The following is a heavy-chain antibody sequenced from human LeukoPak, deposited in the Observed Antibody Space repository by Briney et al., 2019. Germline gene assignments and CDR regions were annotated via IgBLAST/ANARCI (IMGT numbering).Heavy chain of an antibody. CDR2: INPSGGST. D-gene: IGHD3-3*01. CDR1: GYTFTSYY. Sequence: GASVNVSCTASGYTFTSYYMHWVRQAPGQGLEWMGIINPSGGSTSYAQKFQGRVTMTEDTSTDTAYMELSSLRSEDTAVYYCATGPGLRFLEWFLPFDYWGQGTLVTVSS. CDR3: ATGPGLRFLEWFLPFDY. V-gene: IGHV1-46*01. J-gene: IGHJ4*02.